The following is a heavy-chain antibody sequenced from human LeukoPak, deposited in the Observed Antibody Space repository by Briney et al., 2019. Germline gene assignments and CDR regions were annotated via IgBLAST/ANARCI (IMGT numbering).Heavy chain of an antibody. D-gene: IGHD5-18*01. CDR1: GGTFISYA. Sequence: GSSVKVSCKASGGTFISYAISWVRQAPGQGLEWMGGIIPIFGTANYAQKFQGRVTITADKSTSTAYMELSSLRSEDTAVYYCARGGGYSYGYDYYFDYWGQGTLVTVSS. CDR2: IIPIFGTA. CDR3: ARGGGYSYGYDYYFDY. V-gene: IGHV1-69*06. J-gene: IGHJ4*02.